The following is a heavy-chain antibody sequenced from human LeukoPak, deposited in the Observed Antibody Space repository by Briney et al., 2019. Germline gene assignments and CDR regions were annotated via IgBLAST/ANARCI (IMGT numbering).Heavy chain of an antibody. D-gene: IGHD3-22*01. J-gene: IGHJ4*02. V-gene: IGHV4-38-2*02. CDR1: GYFISSGYY. CDR3: ARVWDYYDSNALGY. CDR2: IHHSGST. Sequence: PSETLSLTCTVSGYFISSGYYWGWIRQPPGKGLQWIGSIHHSGSTNYNPSLKSRVTISVDTSKNQFSLKLSSVTAADTAVYYCARVWDYYDSNALGYWGQGTLVTVSS.